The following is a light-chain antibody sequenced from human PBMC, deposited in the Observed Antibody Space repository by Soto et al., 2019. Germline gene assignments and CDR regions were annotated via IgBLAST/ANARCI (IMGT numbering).Light chain of an antibody. CDR3: QQYDNLPPIT. CDR2: GAS. CDR1: QSVATN. Sequence: EIVLTLSPATLSVSPKDRAPLSCSPSQSVATNLAWYQQKPGQPPRLLIYGASTRATGIPARFSGSGSGTDFTLTISSLQPEDVATYFCQQYDNLPPITFGQGTRLEIK. V-gene: IGKV3-15*01. J-gene: IGKJ5*01.